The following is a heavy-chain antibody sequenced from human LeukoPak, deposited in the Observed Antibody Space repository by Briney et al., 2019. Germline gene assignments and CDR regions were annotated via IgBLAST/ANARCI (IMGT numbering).Heavy chain of an antibody. CDR3: ARDAASGWYPYYYYYMDV. CDR1: GFTFSSYG. Sequence: GGSLRLSCAASGFTFSSYGMHWVRQAPGKGLEWVAVISYDGSNKYYADSVKGRFTISRDNSKNTLYLQMNSLRAEDTAVYYCARDAASGWYPYYYYYMDVWGKGTTVTISS. V-gene: IGHV3-30*03. CDR2: ISYDGSNK. J-gene: IGHJ6*03. D-gene: IGHD6-19*01.